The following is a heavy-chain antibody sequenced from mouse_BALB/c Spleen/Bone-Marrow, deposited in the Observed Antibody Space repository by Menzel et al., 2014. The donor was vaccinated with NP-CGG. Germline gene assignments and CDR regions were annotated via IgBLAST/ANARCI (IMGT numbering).Heavy chain of an antibody. CDR3: SRDYDDAMDY. CDR1: GFSFSNYW. D-gene: IGHD2-4*01. CDR2: IRLKSNNYAT. Sequence: EVKLVESGGGLVQPGGSMKLSCVASGFSFSNYWMNWVRQSPEKGLEWVAEIRLKSNNYATHYAESVKGRFSISRDDSKSSVYLQMNNLGAEDTGIYYCSRDYDDAMDYRGQGTSVTVSS. J-gene: IGHJ4*01. V-gene: IGHV6-6*02.